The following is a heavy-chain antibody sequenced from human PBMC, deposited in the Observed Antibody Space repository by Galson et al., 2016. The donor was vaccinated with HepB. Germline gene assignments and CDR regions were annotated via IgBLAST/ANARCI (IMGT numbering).Heavy chain of an antibody. CDR2: ISYDGKSE. Sequence: SLRLSCAASGFTFSTYGMRWVRQAPGKGLEWVALISYDGKSESCADSVKGRVTISRDNSKNTLYLQMHSLRGGDTAVYYCAKGRWDFDSWGQGTLVTVSS. CDR3: AKGRWDFDS. J-gene: IGHJ4*02. CDR1: GFTFSTYG. V-gene: IGHV3-30*18. D-gene: IGHD5-24*01.